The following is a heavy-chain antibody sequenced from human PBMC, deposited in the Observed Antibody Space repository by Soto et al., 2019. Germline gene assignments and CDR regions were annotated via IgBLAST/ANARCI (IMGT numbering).Heavy chain of an antibody. CDR3: ARAPSGGKPFDY. CDR2: IIPIFGTA. D-gene: IGHD2-8*02. J-gene: IGHJ4*02. V-gene: IGHV1-69*01. CDR1: GGTFSSYA. Sequence: QVQLVQSGAEVKKPGSSVKVSCKASGGTFSSYAISWVRQAPGQGLEWMGGIIPIFGTANYAQKFQGRVKIPADESTSTAYMELSRLRSEDTAVYYCARAPSGGKPFDYWGQGTLVTVSS.